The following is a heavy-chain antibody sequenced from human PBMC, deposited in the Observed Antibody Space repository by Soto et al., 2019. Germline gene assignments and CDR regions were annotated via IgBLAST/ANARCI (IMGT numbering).Heavy chain of an antibody. CDR1: GGLFSSYA. D-gene: IGHD3-3*02. CDR2: ITPVFDTV. V-gene: IGHV1-69*13. J-gene: IGHJ4*02. CDR3: ARIRRRTDTPEARLDF. Sequence: ASVKVSCKDTGGLFSSYAVSWVRQAPGQGLEWMGGITPVFDTVYYAQKFQGRVTITADESTSTAYMELKSLTSDDTAVYFCARIRRRTDTPEARLDFWGQGSLVTVSS.